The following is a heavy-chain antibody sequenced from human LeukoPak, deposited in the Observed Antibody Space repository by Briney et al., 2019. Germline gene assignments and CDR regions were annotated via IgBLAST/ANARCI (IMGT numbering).Heavy chain of an antibody. D-gene: IGHD1-1*01. CDR2: IYYSGST. V-gene: IGHV4-61*05. CDR3: ARDRGTWNDDGFDY. Sequence: PSETLSLTCTASGGSISSSSYYWRWIRQPAGKGLEWIGYIYYSGSTNYNPSLKSRVTMSVDTSKNQFSLKLSSVTAADTAVYYCARDRGTWNDDGFDYWGQGTLVTVSS. CDR1: GGSISSSSYY. J-gene: IGHJ4*02.